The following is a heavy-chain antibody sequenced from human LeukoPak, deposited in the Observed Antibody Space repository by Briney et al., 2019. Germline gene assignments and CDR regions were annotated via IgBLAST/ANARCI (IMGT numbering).Heavy chain of an antibody. V-gene: IGHV3-53*05. Sequence: GGALTLSCPASGFIVNTNYMNWVRQPPWKGREWVSFVYADGATYSADSVKGRFTISRDDSKNTVHLQMDSLRPEDTAVYYCAREGHSSGYCGVFDIWGQGTTVSVSS. J-gene: IGHJ3*02. CDR3: AREGHSSGYCGVFDI. D-gene: IGHD3-22*01. CDR1: GFIVNTNY. CDR2: VYADGAT.